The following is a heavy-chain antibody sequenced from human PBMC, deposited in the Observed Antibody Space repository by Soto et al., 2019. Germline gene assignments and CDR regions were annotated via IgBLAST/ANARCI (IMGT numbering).Heavy chain of an antibody. CDR2: ISGGIGST. CDR1: GFSFGTYA. J-gene: IGHJ4*02. CDR3: AKGAARYFDY. Sequence: EVQLLESGGGLVQPGGSLRLSCVASGFSFGTYAMTWVRQVPGKGLEWVSTISGGIGSTFYADSVKGRFTISRDISKKMLFLHMNGLRGEDTGTSYCAKGAARYFDYWGRGTLVTVSS. D-gene: IGHD1-26*01. V-gene: IGHV3-23*01.